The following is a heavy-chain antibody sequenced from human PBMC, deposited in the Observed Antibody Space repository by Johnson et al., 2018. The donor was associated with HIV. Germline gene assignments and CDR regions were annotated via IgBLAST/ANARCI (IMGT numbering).Heavy chain of an antibody. CDR2: IKRDGSEK. J-gene: IGHJ3*02. CDR1: GFTFSNYW. V-gene: IGHV3-7*01. Sequence: MQLVESGGRLVPPGGSLGLSCVTSGFTFSNYWMSWVRQAPGKGLEWVASIKRDGSEKYYVDSLRGRFSVSRDNTKKSLYLQVNSLRAEDTAVYYCARDAGQWLDDAFDIWGQGTMVTVSS. CDR3: ARDAGQWLDDAFDI. D-gene: IGHD6-19*01.